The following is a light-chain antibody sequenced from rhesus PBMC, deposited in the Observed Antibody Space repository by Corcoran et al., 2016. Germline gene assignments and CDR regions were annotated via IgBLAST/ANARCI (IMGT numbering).Light chain of an antibody. Sequence: DIQMTQSPSSRSASVGDTVTITCRASQSISSWLAWYQQKPGTAPKLLIYKASSLQSGVPSRFSGRGYVTDFTLTISSLQSEDFAPYYCQQYSSSPWTFGPGTKVEIK. V-gene: IGKV1-22*01. CDR1: QSISSW. CDR2: KAS. J-gene: IGKJ1*01. CDR3: QQYSSSPWT.